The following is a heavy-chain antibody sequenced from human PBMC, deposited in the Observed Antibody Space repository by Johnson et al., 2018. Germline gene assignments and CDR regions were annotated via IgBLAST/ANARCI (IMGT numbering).Heavy chain of an antibody. CDR1: GFTFSNYG. CDR3: ASEMGIIRANYYYYGMDV. CDR2: ISYDGSNK. J-gene: IGHJ6*02. D-gene: IGHD3-3*01. V-gene: IGHV3-30*03. Sequence: QVQLVQSGGGVVQPGRSLRLSCAASGFTFSNYGMHWVRQAPGKGLEWVAVISYDGSNKSYADSVKGRFTISRENSKNTLDLQMNSLRAEDTAVYYCASEMGIIRANYYYYGMDVWGQGTTVTVSS.